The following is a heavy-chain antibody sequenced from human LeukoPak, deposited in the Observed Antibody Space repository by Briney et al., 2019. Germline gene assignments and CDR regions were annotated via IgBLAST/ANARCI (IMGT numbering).Heavy chain of an antibody. D-gene: IGHD2-2*01. Sequence: GRSLRLSCAASGFTFSSYGMHWVRQAPGKGLEWVAVISYDGSNKYYADSVKGRFTISRDNSKNTLYLQMNSLRAEDTAVYYCAREAPSYQLLSYFDYWGQGTLVTVSS. V-gene: IGHV3-30*03. CDR1: GFTFSSYG. CDR3: AREAPSYQLLSYFDY. CDR2: ISYDGSNK. J-gene: IGHJ4*02.